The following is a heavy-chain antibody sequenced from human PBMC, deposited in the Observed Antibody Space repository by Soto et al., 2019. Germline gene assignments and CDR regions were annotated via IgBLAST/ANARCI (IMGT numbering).Heavy chain of an antibody. CDR3: AKRGVDTFGLSY. CDR1: GFTFSSFW. V-gene: IGHV3-74*01. J-gene: IGHJ4*02. CDR2: INTDGSST. Sequence: EVQLVESGGGLVQPGGSLRLSCAVSGFTFSSFWMHWVRQAPGEGLVWVSRINTDGSSTSYADSVKGRFTIPRDNAKNTLYLKMNTLRVEDTAMYYCAKRGVDTFGLSYWGQGTLVTVSS. D-gene: IGHD3-10*01.